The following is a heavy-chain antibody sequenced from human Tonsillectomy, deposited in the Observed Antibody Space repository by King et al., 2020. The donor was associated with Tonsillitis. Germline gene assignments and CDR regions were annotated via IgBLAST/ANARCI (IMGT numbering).Heavy chain of an antibody. CDR3: ATACDGGDCYSNY. V-gene: IGHV3-30*03. CDR1: GFTFTSYG. D-gene: IGHD2-21*02. Sequence: VQLVESGGGVDQPGRSLRLSCAASGFTFTSYGLHWVRQAPGKGLEWVTTISYDGSIKYYADSVKGRFTISRDNSKNTLFLQMNTLRAEDTAVYYCATACDGGDCYSNYWGQGTLVTVSS. J-gene: IGHJ4*02. CDR2: ISYDGSIK.